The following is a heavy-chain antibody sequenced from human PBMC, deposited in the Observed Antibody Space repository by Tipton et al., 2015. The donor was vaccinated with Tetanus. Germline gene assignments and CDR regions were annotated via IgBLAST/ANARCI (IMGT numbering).Heavy chain of an antibody. D-gene: IGHD3-3*01. Sequence: GLVKPSGTLSLTCTVSGVSIADNSNYWGWIRQPPGKGLEWIGSIYFSGDPYSNPSLKSRVTMSEDTSRNHFSLRLSSVTAADTGVYYCARHQSGYFTPFDYWGQGKLVTVSS. CDR3: ARHQSGYFTPFDY. J-gene: IGHJ4*02. V-gene: IGHV4-39*01. CDR2: IYFSGDP. CDR1: GVSIADNSNY.